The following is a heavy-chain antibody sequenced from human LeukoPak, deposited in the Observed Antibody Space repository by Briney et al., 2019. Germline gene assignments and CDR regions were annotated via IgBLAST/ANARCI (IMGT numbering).Heavy chain of an antibody. J-gene: IGHJ5*02. D-gene: IGHD3-9*01. CDR1: GGSFSGYF. CDR3: ARAVYYDILTGYYSWFDP. Sequence: SETLSLTCTVHGGSFSGYFWSWIRQPPGKGLEWIGYIYYSGSTNYNPSLKSRVTISVDTSKNQFSLKLSSVTAADTAVYYCARAVYYDILTGYYSWFDPWGQGTLVTVSS. CDR2: IYYSGST. V-gene: IGHV4-59*01.